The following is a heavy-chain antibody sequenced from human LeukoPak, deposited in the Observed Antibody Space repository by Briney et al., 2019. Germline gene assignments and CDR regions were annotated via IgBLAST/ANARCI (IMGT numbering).Heavy chain of an antibody. Sequence: GGSLRLSCAASGFTFDDYAMYWVRQGPGKGLEWVSSITWNGGRIAYADSVKGRFTISRDNAKNSLYLQMNSLRPEDTARYYCTKGMTTLTTMLEYWGQGILVTVSS. CDR3: TKGMTTLTTMLEY. CDR1: GFTFDDYA. V-gene: IGHV3-9*01. J-gene: IGHJ4*02. CDR2: ITWNGGRI. D-gene: IGHD4-17*01.